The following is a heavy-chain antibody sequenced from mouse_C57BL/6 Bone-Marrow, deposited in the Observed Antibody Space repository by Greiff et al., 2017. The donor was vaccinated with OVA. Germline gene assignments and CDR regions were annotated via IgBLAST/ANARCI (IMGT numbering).Heavy chain of an antibody. CDR2: INPNSGST. D-gene: IGHD1-1*01. CDR3: ARANYGSSYLRVFAY. Sequence: QVQLQQPGAELVKPGASVKLSCKASGYTFTSYWMHWVKQRPGQGLEWIGMINPNSGSTNYNEKFKSKATLTVDKSSSTAYMQLSSLTSEDSAVYYCARANYGSSYLRVFAYWGQGTLVTVSA. CDR1: GYTFTSYW. V-gene: IGHV1-64*01. J-gene: IGHJ3*01.